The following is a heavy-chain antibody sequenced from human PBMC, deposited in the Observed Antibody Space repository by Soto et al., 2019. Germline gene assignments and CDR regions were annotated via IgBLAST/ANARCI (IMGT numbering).Heavy chain of an antibody. CDR1: GYTFTGYY. V-gene: IGHV1-2*04. Sequence: ASVKVSCKASGYTFTGYYMHWVRQAPGQGLEWMGWINPNSGGTNYAQKFQGWVTMTRDTSISTAYMELSRLRSEDTAVYYCAREGMTRDYDILTGYCYGYYYYGMDVWGQGTSVTVSS. CDR3: AREGMTRDYDILTGYCYGYYYYGMDV. CDR2: INPNSGGT. J-gene: IGHJ6*02. D-gene: IGHD3-9*01.